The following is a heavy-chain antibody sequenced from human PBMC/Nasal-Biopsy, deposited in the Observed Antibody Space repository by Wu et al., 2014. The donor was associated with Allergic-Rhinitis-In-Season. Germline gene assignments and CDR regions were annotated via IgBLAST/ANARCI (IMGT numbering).Heavy chain of an antibody. CDR2: IFYRGNT. CDR3: ARLGTFHDVLTGQTEVDY. CDR1: GGSIRSSSYY. V-gene: IGHV4-39*07. D-gene: IGHD3-9*01. J-gene: IGHJ4*02. Sequence: TLSLTCNVSGGSIRSSSYYWGWIRQPPGKGLEWIGSIFYRGNTFHNPSLKSRVTMSIDTSKKQFSLKVTSVTAADTAVYYCARLGTFHDVLTGQTEVDYWGQGTLVTVSS.